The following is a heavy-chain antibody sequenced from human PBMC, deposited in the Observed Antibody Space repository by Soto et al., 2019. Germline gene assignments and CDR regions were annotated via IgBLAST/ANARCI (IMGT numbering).Heavy chain of an antibody. J-gene: IGHJ4*02. D-gene: IGHD1-7*01. Sequence: GGSLRLSCAASGFTFSSYGMHWVRQAPGKGLEWVAVIWYDGSNKYYADSVKGRFTISRDNSKNTLYLQMNSLRAEDTAVYYCARDLSITGTTALDYWGQGILVTVSS. CDR3: ARDLSITGTTALDY. V-gene: IGHV3-33*01. CDR1: GFTFSSYG. CDR2: IWYDGSNK.